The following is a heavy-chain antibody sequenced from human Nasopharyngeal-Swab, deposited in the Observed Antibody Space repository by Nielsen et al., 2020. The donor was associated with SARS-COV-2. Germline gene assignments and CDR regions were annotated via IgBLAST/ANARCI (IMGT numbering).Heavy chain of an antibody. V-gene: IGHV3-49*03. J-gene: IGHJ4*02. CDR3: TRACSGGSCRASFDY. CDR2: IRSKAYGGTT. Sequence: GESMKISCRGCGFTFGDYAMSWFRQAPGKGLEWVGFIRSKAYGGTTEYAASVKGRFTISRDDSKSIAYLQMNSLKTEDTAVYYCTRACSGGSCRASFDYWGQGTLVTVSS. D-gene: IGHD2-15*01. CDR1: GFTFGDYA.